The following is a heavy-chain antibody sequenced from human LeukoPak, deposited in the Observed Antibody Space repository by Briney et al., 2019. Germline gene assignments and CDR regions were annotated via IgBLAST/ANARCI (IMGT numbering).Heavy chain of an antibody. J-gene: IGHJ4*02. CDR1: GFTFTAYY. V-gene: IGHV1-2*02. CDR3: ARDGPASWIQLWY. Sequence: ASVKVSCKASGFTFTAYYMHWVRQAPGQRLEWMGWINPNSGGTNYAQNFQGRVIMTRDTSISTAYMELSRLRSDDTAVYYCARDGPASWIQLWYWGQGTLVTVSS. D-gene: IGHD5-18*01. CDR2: INPNSGGT.